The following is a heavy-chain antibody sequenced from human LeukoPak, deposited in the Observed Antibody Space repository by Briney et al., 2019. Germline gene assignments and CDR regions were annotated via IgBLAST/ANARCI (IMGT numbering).Heavy chain of an antibody. CDR3: AKDLTMTFAPYDY. Sequence: GGSLRLSCAASGFTFSSYGMHWVRQAPGKGLEWVAFIRYDGSNKYYADSVKGRFTVSRDNSKNTLYLQMNSLRAEDTAVYYCAKDLTMTFAPYDYWGQGTLVTVSS. CDR1: GFTFSSYG. CDR2: IRYDGSNK. D-gene: IGHD3-22*01. J-gene: IGHJ4*02. V-gene: IGHV3-30*02.